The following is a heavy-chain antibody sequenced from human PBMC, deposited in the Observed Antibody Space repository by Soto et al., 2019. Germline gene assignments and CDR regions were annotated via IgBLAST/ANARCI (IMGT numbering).Heavy chain of an antibody. CDR2: INPSGGST. D-gene: IGHD6-13*01. CDR3: EILEEAGPYYYYGMDV. CDR1: GYTFTSYY. J-gene: IGHJ6*02. V-gene: IGHV1-46*01. Sequence: ASVKVSCKASGYTFTSYYMHWVRQAPGQGLEWMGIINPSGGSTSYAQKFQGRVTMTRDTSTSTVYMELSSLRSEETAVYYCEILEEAGPYYYYGMDVWGQGTTVTVSS.